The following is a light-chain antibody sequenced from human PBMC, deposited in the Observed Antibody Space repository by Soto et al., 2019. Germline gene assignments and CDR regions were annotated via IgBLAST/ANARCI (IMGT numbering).Light chain of an antibody. J-gene: IGKJ1*01. CDR3: QQYGDSPRA. Sequence: EVGLSQSPGTQYLSKGERATLSCRAIQSVSSSYLAWYQQKPGQAPRLLIYGASSRATGIPDRFSGSGSGTDFTLTICRLEPEDFAVYYCQQYGDSPRAFGQGTKVDIK. CDR2: GAS. CDR1: QSVSSSY. V-gene: IGKV3-20*01.